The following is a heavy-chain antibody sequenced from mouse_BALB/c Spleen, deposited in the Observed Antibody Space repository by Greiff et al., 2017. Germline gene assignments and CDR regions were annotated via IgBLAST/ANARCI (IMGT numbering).Heavy chain of an antibody. V-gene: IGHV5-17*02. CDR2: ISSGSSTI. CDR3: ARKGKSPYAMDY. J-gene: IGHJ4*01. D-gene: IGHD1-3*01. Sequence: EVQRVESGGGLVQPGGSRKLSCAASGFTFSSFGMHWVRQAPEKGLEWVAYISSGSSTIYYADTVKGRFTISRDNPKNTLFLQMTSLRSEDTAMYYCARKGKSPYAMDYWGQGTSVTVSS. CDR1: GFTFSSFG.